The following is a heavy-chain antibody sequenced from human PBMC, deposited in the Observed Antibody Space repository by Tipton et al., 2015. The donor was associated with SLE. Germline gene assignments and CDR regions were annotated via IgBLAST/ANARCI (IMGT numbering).Heavy chain of an antibody. D-gene: IGHD3-3*01. J-gene: IGHJ3*02. CDR2: IRYDGSNK. CDR1: GFTFSSYG. CDR3: AKDRAIFGRKGAFDI. V-gene: IGHV3-30*02. Sequence: SLRLSCAASGFTFSSYGMHWVRQAPGKGLEWVAFIRYDGSNKYYADSVKGRFTISRDNSKNTLYLQMNSLRAEDTAVYYCAKDRAIFGRKGAFDIWGQGTMVTVSS.